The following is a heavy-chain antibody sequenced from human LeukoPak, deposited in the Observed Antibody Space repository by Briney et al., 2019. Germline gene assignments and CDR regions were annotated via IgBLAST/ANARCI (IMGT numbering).Heavy chain of an antibody. CDR2: INPHTGAA. CDR3: ARGKSGYSP. Sequence: ASVKVSCKISGYSFTENYIHWVRQAPGQGLEWMGLINPHTGAANYTPKFQGRVTMTRDTSIITAYMHLSRLKSDGAAVYYCARGKSGYSPWGQGTPVTVSS. J-gene: IGHJ4*02. V-gene: IGHV1-2*02. CDR1: GYSFTENY. D-gene: IGHD3-22*01.